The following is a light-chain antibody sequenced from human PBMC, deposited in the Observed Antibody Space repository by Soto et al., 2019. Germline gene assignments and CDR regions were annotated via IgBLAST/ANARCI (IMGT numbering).Light chain of an antibody. V-gene: IGLV2-23*01. CDR1: SSDVGSYNL. CDR3: CSYADNHILL. J-gene: IGLJ3*02. Sequence: QSVLTQPASVSGSPGQSITISCTGTSSDVGSYNLVSWYQHHPGKAPKLIIYEGSKRPSGISNRFSGSKSGNTASLTISGLQAEDEADFHCCSYADNHILLFGGGTKLTVL. CDR2: EGS.